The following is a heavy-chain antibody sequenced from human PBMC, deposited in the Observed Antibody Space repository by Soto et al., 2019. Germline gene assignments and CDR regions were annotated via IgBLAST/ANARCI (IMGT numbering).Heavy chain of an antibody. Sequence: PGGSLRLSCAASGFTFSSFTMNWVRQSPGKALEWVSGISGSGGGTDYADSVKGRFTISRDNSENTLFLQMNSLRAEDTAVYYCAKVAIGDSNYYGMDVWGQGTTVTAP. CDR2: ISGSGGGT. CDR1: GFTFSSFT. V-gene: IGHV3-23*01. CDR3: AKVAIGDSNYYGMDV. J-gene: IGHJ6*02. D-gene: IGHD2-21*02.